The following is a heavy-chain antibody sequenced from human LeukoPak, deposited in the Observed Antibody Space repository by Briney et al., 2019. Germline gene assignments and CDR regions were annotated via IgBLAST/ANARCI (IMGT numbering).Heavy chain of an antibody. V-gene: IGHV3-66*01. D-gene: IGHD5-12*01. CDR1: GFAVIDNY. Sequence: RGSLRLSCAASGFAVIDNYMNWVRQAPGKGLEWVAVIYSGGNTYYADSVAGRFTISRDTATNTVYLQMNSLRADDTAVYYCAREDSGYGLHLDYWGQGTLVTVSS. CDR2: IYSGGNT. CDR3: AREDSGYGLHLDY. J-gene: IGHJ4*02.